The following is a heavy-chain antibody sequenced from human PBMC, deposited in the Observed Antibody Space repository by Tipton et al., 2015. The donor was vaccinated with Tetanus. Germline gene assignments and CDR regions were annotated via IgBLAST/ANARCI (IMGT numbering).Heavy chain of an antibody. Sequence: QLVQSGAEVKKPGASVKVSCKASGYTFTSYDINWVRQATGQGLEWMGWMNPNSGNTGYAQKFQGRVTMTRNTSISTAYMELSSLRSDDTAVYYCAVVVVAARSNWFDPWGQGTLVTVSS. J-gene: IGHJ5*02. V-gene: IGHV1-8*01. CDR1: GYTFTSYD. CDR3: AVVVVAARSNWFDP. CDR2: MNPNSGNT. D-gene: IGHD2-15*01.